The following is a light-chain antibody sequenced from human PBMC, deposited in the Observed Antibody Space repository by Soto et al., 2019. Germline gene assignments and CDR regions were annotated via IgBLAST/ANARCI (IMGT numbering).Light chain of an antibody. V-gene: IGLV2-14*01. CDR2: EVT. J-gene: IGLJ1*01. CDR1: SSDVGVYNF. Sequence: QSALTQPASVSGSPGQSITISCTGTSSDVGVYNFVSWYQQHPGKAPKLMIYEVTYRPSGVSNRFSGSKSGNTASLTISGLQAEDEADYCCSSYTTSSTYVFGTGTKVTVL. CDR3: SSYTTSSTYV.